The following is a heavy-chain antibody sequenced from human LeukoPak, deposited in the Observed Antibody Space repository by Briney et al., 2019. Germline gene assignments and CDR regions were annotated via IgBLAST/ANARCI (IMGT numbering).Heavy chain of an antibody. V-gene: IGHV3-23*01. J-gene: IGHJ6*02. CDR1: GFTFSSNA. Sequence: GGSLRVSCAASGFTFSSNAMSWVRQAPGKGLEWVSSISGSGGSTYHADSVKGRFTISRDNSKNTLYLQMNSLRAEDTAVYYCAKGLSYYYYYGMDVWGQGTTVTVSS. D-gene: IGHD3-16*01. CDR2: ISGSGGST. CDR3: AKGLSYYYYYGMDV.